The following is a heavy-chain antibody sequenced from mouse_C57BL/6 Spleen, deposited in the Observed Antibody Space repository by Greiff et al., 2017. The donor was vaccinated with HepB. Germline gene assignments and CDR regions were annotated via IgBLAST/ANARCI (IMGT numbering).Heavy chain of an antibody. CDR2: IWRGGST. V-gene: IGHV2-5*01. CDR1: GFSLTSYG. J-gene: IGHJ3*01. Sequence: QVQLQQSGPGLVQPSQSLSITCTVSGFSLTSYGVHWVRQSPGKGLEWLGVIWRGGSTDYNAAFMSRLSITKDNSKSQVFFKMNSLQADDTAIYYCAKNRYRYDYDAGFAYWGQGTLVTVSA. CDR3: AKNRYRYDYDAGFAY. D-gene: IGHD2-4*01.